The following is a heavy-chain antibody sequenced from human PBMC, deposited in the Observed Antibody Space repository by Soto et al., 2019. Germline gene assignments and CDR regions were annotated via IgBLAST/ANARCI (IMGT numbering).Heavy chain of an antibody. D-gene: IGHD3-16*02. V-gene: IGHV1-18*01. CDR1: GGTFSSYT. J-gene: IGHJ4*02. CDR2: ISAHNGNT. Sequence: GASVKVSCKASGGTFSSYTISWVRQAPGQGLEWMGWISAHNGNTNYAQKLQGRVTMTTDTSTSTAYMELRSLRSDDTAVYYCARDPMITFGGVISSWYFDYWGQGTLVTVSS. CDR3: ARDPMITFGGVISSWYFDY.